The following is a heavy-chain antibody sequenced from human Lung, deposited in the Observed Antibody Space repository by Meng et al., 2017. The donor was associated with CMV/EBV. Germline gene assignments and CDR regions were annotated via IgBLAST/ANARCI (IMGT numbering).Heavy chain of an antibody. Sequence: SRFSFSSQAMDWVRQAPGKGLEWVAVISDDGRGKAYAESVKGRFTISRDNSKSTVYLQMNSLRPEDTAVYYCARDVGYSGSSGGFDYWGQGTLVTVSS. D-gene: IGHD5-12*01. J-gene: IGHJ4*02. CDR2: ISDDGRGK. CDR3: ARDVGYSGSSGGFDY. V-gene: IGHV3-30*04. CDR1: RFSFSSQA.